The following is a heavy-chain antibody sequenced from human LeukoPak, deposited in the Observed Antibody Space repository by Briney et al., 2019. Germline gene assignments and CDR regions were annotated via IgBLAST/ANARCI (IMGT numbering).Heavy chain of an antibody. CDR2: ISGSGGST. CDR3: AKGGDSGYHTYYYYYGMDV. Sequence: PGGSLRLSCAASGFTFSSYAISWVRQAPGKGLEWVSAISGSGGSTYYADSVKGRFTISRDNSKNTLYLQMNSLRAEDTAVYYCAKGGDSGYHTYYYYYGMDVWGQGTTVTVSS. CDR1: GFTFSSYA. V-gene: IGHV3-23*01. J-gene: IGHJ6*02. D-gene: IGHD3-3*01.